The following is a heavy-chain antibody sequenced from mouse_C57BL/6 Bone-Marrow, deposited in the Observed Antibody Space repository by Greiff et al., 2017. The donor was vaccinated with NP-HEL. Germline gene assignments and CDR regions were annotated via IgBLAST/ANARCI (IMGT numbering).Heavy chain of an antibody. D-gene: IGHD1-1*01. J-gene: IGHJ2*01. CDR1: GYTFTSYW. CDR2: IDPSDSYT. V-gene: IGHV1-50*01. Sequence: QVQLQQPGAELVKPGASVKLSCKASGYTFTSYWMQWVKQRPGQGLEWIGEIDPSDSYTNYNQKFKGKATLTVDTCSSTAYMQLSSLTSEDSAVYYCARSEYYYGSSYGYWGQGTTLTVSS. CDR3: ARSEYYYGSSYGY.